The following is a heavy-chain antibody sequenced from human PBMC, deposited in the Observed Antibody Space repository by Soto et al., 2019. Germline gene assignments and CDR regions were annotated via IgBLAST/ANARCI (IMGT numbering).Heavy chain of an antibody. V-gene: IGHV4-59*01. CDR3: TVGGAGHPFDY. D-gene: IGHD3-16*01. Sequence: LTWIRQPPGKGLEWIGNIHYSGSTNYSPSLKGRVIISVDTSENQSSLKLSSVTTADTAVYYCTVGGAGHPFDYWGQGTLVTVSS. CDR2: IHYSGST. J-gene: IGHJ4*02.